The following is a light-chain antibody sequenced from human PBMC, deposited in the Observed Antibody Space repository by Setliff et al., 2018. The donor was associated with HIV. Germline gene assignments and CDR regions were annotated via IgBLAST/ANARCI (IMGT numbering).Light chain of an antibody. J-gene: IGLJ1*01. CDR2: EVT. Sequence: QSALAQPASVSGPPGQSITISCTGTSSDVGSYNFVSWFQQPPGKAPKLMIYEVTKRPSEVSNRFSGSKSGNTASLTISGLQAEDEADYYCCSYAGSSTYVFGTGTKSPS. CDR1: SSDVGSYNF. V-gene: IGLV2-23*02. CDR3: CSYAGSSTYV.